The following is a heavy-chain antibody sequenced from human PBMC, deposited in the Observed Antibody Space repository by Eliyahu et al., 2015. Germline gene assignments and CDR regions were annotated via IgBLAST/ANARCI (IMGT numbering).Heavy chain of an antibody. CDR3: ANLPYTGSSPSPYYLAS. CDR1: GFXFXRYX. V-gene: IGHV3-30*02. J-gene: IGHJ4*02. CDR2: IRFDGTNK. Sequence: QVQLVESGGVVVRPGESXRXSCTGSGFXFXRYXIPWVRQAPGKGLEWVSYIRFDGTNKYYADSVKGRFTISRDNSQSTAYLQMNSLRVEDTALYYCANLPYTGSSPSPYYLASWGRGTLVTVSS. D-gene: IGHD1-26*01.